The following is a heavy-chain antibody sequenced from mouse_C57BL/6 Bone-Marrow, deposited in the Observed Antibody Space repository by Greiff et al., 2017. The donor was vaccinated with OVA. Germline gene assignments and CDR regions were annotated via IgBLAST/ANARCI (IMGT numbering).Heavy chain of an antibody. CDR3: TTSDGYYVGFAY. J-gene: IGHJ3*01. Sequence: VQLKESGAELVRPGASVTLSCTASGFNIKDDYMHWVKQRPEQGLEWIGWIDPENGDTEYASKFQGKATITADTSSNTAYLQLSSLTSEDTAVYYCTTSDGYYVGFAYWGQGTLVTVSA. D-gene: IGHD2-3*01. V-gene: IGHV14-4*01. CDR2: IDPENGDT. CDR1: GFNIKDDY.